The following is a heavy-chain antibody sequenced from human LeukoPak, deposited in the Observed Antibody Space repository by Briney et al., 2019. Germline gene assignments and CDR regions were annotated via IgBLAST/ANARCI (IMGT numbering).Heavy chain of an antibody. CDR2: IIPIFGTA. CDR1: GGTFSSYA. Sequence: ASVKVSCKASGGTFSSYAISWVRQAPGQGLEWMGRIIPIFGTANYAQKFQGRVTMTRNTSISTAYMELSSLRSEDTAVYYCARGAARWLQDLDYWGQGTLVTVSS. CDR3: ARGAARWLQDLDY. J-gene: IGHJ4*02. D-gene: IGHD5-24*01. V-gene: IGHV1-69*05.